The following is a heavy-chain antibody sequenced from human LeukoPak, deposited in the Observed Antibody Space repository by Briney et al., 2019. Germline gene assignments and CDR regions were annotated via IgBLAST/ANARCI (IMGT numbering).Heavy chain of an antibody. CDR1: GFSLSTSGMC. Sequence: SGPTLVNPTQTLTLTCTFSGFSLSTSGMCVSWIRQPPGKALEWLARIDWDDDKYYSTSLKTRRTISKDTSKNQVVLTMTNMDPVDTATYYCARTYTSMAFDIWGQGTMVTVSS. J-gene: IGHJ3*02. V-gene: IGHV2-70*11. CDR3: ARTYTSMAFDI. CDR2: IDWDDDK. D-gene: IGHD2-2*02.